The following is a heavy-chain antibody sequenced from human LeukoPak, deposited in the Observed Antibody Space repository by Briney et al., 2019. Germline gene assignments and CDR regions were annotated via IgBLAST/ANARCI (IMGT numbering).Heavy chain of an antibody. J-gene: IGHJ4*02. CDR3: ARGRGSAYYYGSGSRYFDY. CDR1: GGSFSGYY. V-gene: IGHV4-34*01. Sequence: PSETLSLTCAVYGGSFSGYYWSWIRQPPGKGLDWIGEINHSGSTNYNPSLKSRVTISVDTSKDQFSLKLSSVTAADTAVYYCARGRGSAYYYGSGSRYFDYWGQGTLVTVSS. CDR2: INHSGST. D-gene: IGHD3-10*01.